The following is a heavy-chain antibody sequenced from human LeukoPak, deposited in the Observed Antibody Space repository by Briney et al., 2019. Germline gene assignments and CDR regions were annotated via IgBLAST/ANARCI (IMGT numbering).Heavy chain of an antibody. CDR2: ISYDGSNK. J-gene: IGHJ3*02. Sequence: GGSLRLSCAASGFTFSSYAMHWVRQAPGKGLEWVAVISYDGSNKYYADSVKGRFTISKDNAKNSLYLQMNSLRAEDTAVYYCARVYKDAFDIWGQGTMVTVSS. D-gene: IGHD1-14*01. CDR1: GFTFSSYA. CDR3: ARVYKDAFDI. V-gene: IGHV3-30-3*01.